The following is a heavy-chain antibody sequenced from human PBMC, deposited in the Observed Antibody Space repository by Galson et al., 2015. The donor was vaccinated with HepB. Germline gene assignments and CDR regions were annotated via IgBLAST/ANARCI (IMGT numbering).Heavy chain of an antibody. Sequence: SLRLSCAASGFTFSSYSMNWVRQAPGKGLEWVSSISSSSSYIYYADSVKGRFTISRDNAKNSLYLQMNSLRAEDTAVYYCAREGVRDSSWTRGWFDPWGQGTLVTVSP. CDR3: AREGVRDSSWTRGWFDP. CDR2: ISSSSSYI. V-gene: IGHV3-21*01. CDR1: GFTFSSYS. J-gene: IGHJ5*02. D-gene: IGHD6-13*01.